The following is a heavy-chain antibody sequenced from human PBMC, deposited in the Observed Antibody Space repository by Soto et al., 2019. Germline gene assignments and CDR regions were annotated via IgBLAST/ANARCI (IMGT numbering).Heavy chain of an antibody. Sequence: KPSETLSLTCGVFGGSISNSNWWTWVRQPPGKGLEWIGEIYHSGSTNYNSSLMSRVTISLDKPNNQFPLKLTSVTAADTAVYYCAHRPIVGAAIWGQGTLVTVSS. J-gene: IGHJ4*02. D-gene: IGHD1-26*01. CDR1: GGSISNSNW. CDR2: IYHSGST. V-gene: IGHV4-4*02. CDR3: AHRPIVGAAI.